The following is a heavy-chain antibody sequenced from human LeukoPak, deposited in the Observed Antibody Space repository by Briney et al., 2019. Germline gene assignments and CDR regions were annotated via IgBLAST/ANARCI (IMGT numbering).Heavy chain of an antibody. V-gene: IGHV4-34*01. J-gene: IGHJ6*03. Sequence: SETLSLTCAVYGGSLSGYYWSWIRQPPGKGLEWIGEINHSGSTNYNPSLKSRVTISVDTSKNQFSLKLSSVTAADTAVYYCARHIGCSGGSCYWVRDYYYYYMDVWGKGTTVTISS. CDR3: ARHIGCSGGSCYWVRDYYYYYMDV. CDR2: INHSGST. CDR1: GGSLSGYY. D-gene: IGHD2-15*01.